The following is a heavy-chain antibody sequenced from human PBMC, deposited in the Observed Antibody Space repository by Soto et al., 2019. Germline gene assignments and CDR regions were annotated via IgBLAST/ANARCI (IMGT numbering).Heavy chain of an antibody. J-gene: IGHJ3*02. CDR1: GYTFPSYG. Sequence: ASVKVSCKASGYTFPSYGISWVRQAPGHGLEWMGWISAYNGNTNYAQKLQGRVTMTTDTSTSTAYMELRSLRSDDTAVYYCASGFWSGYSRPDAFDIWGQGTMVTVSS. D-gene: IGHD3-3*01. CDR2: ISAYNGNT. V-gene: IGHV1-18*04. CDR3: ASGFWSGYSRPDAFDI.